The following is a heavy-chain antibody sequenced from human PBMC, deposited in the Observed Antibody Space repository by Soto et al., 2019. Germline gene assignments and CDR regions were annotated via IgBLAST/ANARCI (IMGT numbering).Heavy chain of an antibody. CDR3: ARDDAYPANGFDY. J-gene: IGHJ4*02. V-gene: IGHV3-33*01. D-gene: IGHD2-2*01. CDR1: GFTFSRHG. Sequence: QVQLVESGGGVVQPGTSLRLSCAASGFTFSRHGMHWVRQTPGKGLEWLAVILNDASGHWYADSVKSRFTISRDNFENTLYLPMNGLRLDDTAMYYCARDDAYPANGFDYWGQGTLVSVS. CDR2: ILNDASGH.